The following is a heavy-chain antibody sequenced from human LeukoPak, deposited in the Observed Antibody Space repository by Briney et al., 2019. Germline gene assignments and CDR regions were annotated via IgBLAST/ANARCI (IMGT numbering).Heavy chain of an antibody. Sequence: SQTLSLTCTVSGGSISSGDYYWIWIRQPPGKGLKWIAYMYYSGSTYYNPSLKSRVTMSADTSKNQLSLKLSSVTAADTAVYYCARPYYYDTRIDPWGQGILVTVSS. CDR3: ARPYYYDTRIDP. V-gene: IGHV4-30-4*01. CDR2: MYYSGST. D-gene: IGHD3-22*01. CDR1: GGSISSGDYY. J-gene: IGHJ5*02.